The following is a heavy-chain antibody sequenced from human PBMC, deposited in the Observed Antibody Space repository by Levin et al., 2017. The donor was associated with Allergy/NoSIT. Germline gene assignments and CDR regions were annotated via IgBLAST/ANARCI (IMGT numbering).Heavy chain of an antibody. CDR3: AKGLSATRARDYYGMDV. D-gene: IGHD2-21*01. CDR1: GFTFSSYA. CDR2: ISGSGGST. Sequence: GGSLRLSCAASGFTFSSYAMSWVRQAPGKGLEWVSAISGSGGSTYYADSVKGRFTISRDNSKNTLYLQMNSLRAEDTAVYYCAKGLSATRARDYYGMDVWGQGTTVTVSS. J-gene: IGHJ6*02. V-gene: IGHV3-23*01.